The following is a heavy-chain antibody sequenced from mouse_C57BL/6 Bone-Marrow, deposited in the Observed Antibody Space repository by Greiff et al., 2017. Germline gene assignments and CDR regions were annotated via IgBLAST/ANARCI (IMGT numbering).Heavy chain of an antibody. J-gene: IGHJ2*01. CDR2: IYPRSGNT. CDR3: ARAFDY. V-gene: IGHV1-81*01. CDR1: GYTFTSYG. Sequence: QVQLQQSGAELARPGASVKLSCKASGYTFTSYGISWVKQRTGQGLEWIGEIYPRSGNTSYNEKFKGKATLTADKSSSTAYMDLHCLTSEDYAIYSCARAFDYWGKGTTLTVSS.